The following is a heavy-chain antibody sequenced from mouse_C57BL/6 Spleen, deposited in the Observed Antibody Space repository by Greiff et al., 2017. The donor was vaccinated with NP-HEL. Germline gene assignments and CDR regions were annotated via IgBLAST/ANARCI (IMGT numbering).Heavy chain of an antibody. V-gene: IGHV1-55*01. Sequence: QVHVKQPGAELVKPGASVKMSCKASGYTFTSYWITWVKQRPGQGLEWIGDIYPGSGSTNYNEKFKSKATLTVDTSSSTAYMQLSSLTSEDSAVYYCARGHYYGSSYFDYWGQGTTLTVSS. D-gene: IGHD1-1*01. CDR3: ARGHYYGSSYFDY. J-gene: IGHJ2*01. CDR2: IYPGSGST. CDR1: GYTFTSYW.